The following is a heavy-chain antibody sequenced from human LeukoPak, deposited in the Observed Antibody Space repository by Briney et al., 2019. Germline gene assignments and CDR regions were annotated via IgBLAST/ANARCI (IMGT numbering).Heavy chain of an antibody. D-gene: IGHD5-18*01. CDR3: AKDGQWYSYGPFDY. CDR1: GFTFSSYA. CDR2: ISYDGSNK. V-gene: IGHV3-30*04. J-gene: IGHJ4*02. Sequence: GRSLRLSCAASGFTFSSYAMHWVRQAPGMGLEWVAVISYDGSNKYYADSVKGRFTISRDNSKNTLYLQMNSLRAEDTAVYYCAKDGQWYSYGPFDYWGQGTLVTVSS.